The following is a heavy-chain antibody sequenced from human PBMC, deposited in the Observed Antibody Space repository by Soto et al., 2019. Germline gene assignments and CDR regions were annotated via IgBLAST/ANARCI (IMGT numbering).Heavy chain of an antibody. CDR2: IYYSGST. D-gene: IGHD2-15*01. V-gene: IGHV4-31*03. CDR3: AIGYCSGGSCYRYFQH. CDR1: GGPISSGGYY. Sequence: TLSLTCTVSGGPISSGGYYWSWIRQHPGKGLEWIGYIYYSGSTYYNPSLKSRVTISVDTSKNQFSLKLSSVTAADTAVYYCAIGYCSGGSCYRYFQHWGQGTLVTVS. J-gene: IGHJ1*01.